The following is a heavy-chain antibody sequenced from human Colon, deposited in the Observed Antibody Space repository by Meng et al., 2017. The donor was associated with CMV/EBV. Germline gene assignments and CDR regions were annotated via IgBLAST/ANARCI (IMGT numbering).Heavy chain of an antibody. CDR2: ISWNSDTI. V-gene: IGHV3-9*01. D-gene: IGHD3-16*01. CDR1: GFTFDDHV. CDR3: AKDRSISQLFYDFDS. Sequence: SLKISCAASGFTFDDHVMHWVRQVPGKGLEWVSGISWNSDTIGYADSVKGRFTISRDNAKNSLSLEMNSLRPEDTGLYYCAKDRSISQLFYDFDSWGQGTLVTVSS. J-gene: IGHJ4*02.